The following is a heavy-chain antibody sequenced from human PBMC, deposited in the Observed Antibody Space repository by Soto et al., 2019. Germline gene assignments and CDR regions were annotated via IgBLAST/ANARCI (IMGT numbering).Heavy chain of an antibody. CDR3: ASGSGSYEDNYYYYGMDV. CDR1: GYTFTSYG. V-gene: IGHV1-18*01. CDR2: ISAYNGNT. Sequence: QVQLVPSGAEVKKPGASVKVSCKASGYTFTSYGISGVRQAPGQGLEWMGWISAYNGNTNYAQKLQGRVTMTTDTSTSTAYMELRGLGSDDTAVYYCASGSGSYEDNYYYYGMDVWVQGTTVTVSS. D-gene: IGHD1-26*01. J-gene: IGHJ6*02.